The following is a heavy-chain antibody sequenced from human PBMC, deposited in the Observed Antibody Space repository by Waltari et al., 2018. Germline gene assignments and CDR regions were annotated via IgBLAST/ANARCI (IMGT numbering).Heavy chain of an antibody. CDR2: NNPNSGGT. V-gene: IGHV1-2*02. D-gene: IGHD6-19*01. Sequence: QVQLVQSGAEVKKPGASVKVSCKASGYTFTGYYMHWVRQAPGQGLEWMGWNNPNSGGTNYAKKFQGRVTMTRDTSISTAYMELSRLRSDDTAVYYCARGSAGWVGAFDIWGQGTMVTVSS. J-gene: IGHJ3*02. CDR1: GYTFTGYY. CDR3: ARGSAGWVGAFDI.